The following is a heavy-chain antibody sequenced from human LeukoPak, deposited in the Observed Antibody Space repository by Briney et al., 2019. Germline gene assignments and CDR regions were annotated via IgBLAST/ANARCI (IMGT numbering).Heavy chain of an antibody. J-gene: IGHJ4*02. CDR2: IYTSGST. CDR3: ARGPYYYDSSGYSTFDY. CDR1: GGSISSGSYY. Sequence: SETLSLTCTVSGGSISSGSYYWSWIRQPAGKGLEWIGRIYTSGSTHYNPSLKSRVTISVDTSKSQFSLKLSSVTAADTAVYYCARGPYYYDSSGYSTFDYWGQGTLVTVSS. D-gene: IGHD3-22*01. V-gene: IGHV4-61*02.